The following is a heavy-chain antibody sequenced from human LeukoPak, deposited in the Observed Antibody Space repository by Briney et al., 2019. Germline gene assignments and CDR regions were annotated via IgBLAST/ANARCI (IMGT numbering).Heavy chain of an antibody. CDR2: IYPGDSDT. D-gene: IGHD2-21*02. CDR1: GYSFTSYW. V-gene: IGHV5-51*01. J-gene: IGHJ4*02. CDR3: ARLGGYCGGDCYSDYFDY. Sequence: GESLQISCKGSGYSFTSYWIGWVRQMPGKGLEWMGIIYPGDSDTRYSPSFQGQVTISADKSISTAYLQWSSLKASDTAMYYCARLGGYCGGDCYSDYFDYWGQGTLVTVSS.